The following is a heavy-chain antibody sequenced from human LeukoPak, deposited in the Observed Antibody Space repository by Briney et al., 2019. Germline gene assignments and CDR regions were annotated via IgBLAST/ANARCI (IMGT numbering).Heavy chain of an antibody. J-gene: IGHJ6*03. Sequence: GGSLRLSCAASGFTFSSSYMTWVRQTPGKGLEWVANTNPDGDKKYYVDSVKGRFTISRDNAKNSLYLQMNSLRVDDTAVYYCAKDSYYYYIDVWGKGTTVTVSS. V-gene: IGHV3-7*01. CDR3: AKDSYYYYIDV. CDR2: TNPDGDKK. CDR1: GFTFSSSY.